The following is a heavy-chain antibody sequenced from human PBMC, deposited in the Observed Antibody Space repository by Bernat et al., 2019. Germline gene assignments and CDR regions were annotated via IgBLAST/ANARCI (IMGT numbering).Heavy chain of an antibody. V-gene: IGHV3-33*01. CDR3: ARGSYCSGGSCYSMEAFDI. CDR2: IWYDGSNK. Sequence: QVQLVESGGGVVQPGRSLRLSCAASGFTFSSYGMHWVRQAPGKGLERVAVIWYDGSNKYYADSVKGRFTISRDNSKNTLYLQMNSLRAEDTAVYYCARGSYCSGGSCYSMEAFDIWGQGTMVTVSS. J-gene: IGHJ3*02. CDR1: GFTFSSYG. D-gene: IGHD2-15*01.